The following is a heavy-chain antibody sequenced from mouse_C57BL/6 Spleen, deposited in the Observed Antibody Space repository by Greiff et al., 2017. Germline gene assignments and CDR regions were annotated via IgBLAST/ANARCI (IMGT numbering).Heavy chain of an antibody. D-gene: IGHD2-4*01. Sequence: VQLKQPGTELVKPGASVKLSCKASGYTFTSYWMHWVKQRPGQGLEWIGNINPSNGGTNYNEKFKSKATLTVDKSSSTAYMQLSSLTSEDSAVYYCARWGYDYDRAMDYWGQGTSVTVSS. J-gene: IGHJ4*01. CDR3: ARWGYDYDRAMDY. CDR1: GYTFTSYW. V-gene: IGHV1-53*01. CDR2: INPSNGGT.